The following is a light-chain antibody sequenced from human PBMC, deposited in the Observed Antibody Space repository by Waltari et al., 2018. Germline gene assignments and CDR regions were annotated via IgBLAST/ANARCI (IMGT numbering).Light chain of an antibody. CDR1: QSLTQRY. Sequence: VLTQSPGTLSLSPGARATPSCRASQSLTQRYLAWYKQKPGKAPRLLTYGASSRAAGIPDRFSGSGSGTDFTLTISRLEPEDFAVYYCQQYGSSVLYTFGQGTKLEIK. J-gene: IGKJ2*01. CDR3: QQYGSSVLYT. CDR2: GAS. V-gene: IGKV3-20*01.